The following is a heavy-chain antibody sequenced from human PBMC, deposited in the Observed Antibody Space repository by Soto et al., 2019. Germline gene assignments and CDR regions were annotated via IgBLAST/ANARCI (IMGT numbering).Heavy chain of an antibody. J-gene: IGHJ4*02. D-gene: IGHD4-4*01. CDR3: TRSLGTTVLDY. Sequence: QVQLEESGGGVVQPGRSLRLSCAASGFTLSSYSMHWVRQAPGKGLEWVAVISYDGRNKYYADSVKGRFTISRDTSQNTLNLQMNSLRAEDTAVYYCTRSLGTTVLDYWGQGTLVTVSS. V-gene: IGHV3-30-3*01. CDR1: GFTLSSYS. CDR2: ISYDGRNK.